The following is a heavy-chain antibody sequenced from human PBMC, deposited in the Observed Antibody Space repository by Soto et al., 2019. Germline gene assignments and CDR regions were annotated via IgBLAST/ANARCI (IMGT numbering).Heavy chain of an antibody. D-gene: IGHD5-12*01. J-gene: IGHJ4*02. V-gene: IGHV1-2*02. Sequence: QLVQSGAEVKKPGASVRVYCKTSGPTFIAYYIHWVRQAPGQGLEWMGWIDPKSGGTTYEQKFLGRVTMTRDTSINTAYMDLNRLTSADTAVYYCARVSVDVPEWGQGTLITVSS. CDR2: IDPKSGGT. CDR1: GPTFIAYY. CDR3: ARVSVDVPE.